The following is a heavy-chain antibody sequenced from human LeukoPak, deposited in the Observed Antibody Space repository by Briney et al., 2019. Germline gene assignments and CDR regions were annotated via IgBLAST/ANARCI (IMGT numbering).Heavy chain of an antibody. CDR3: ARLVIAMAGPHFDS. Sequence: SETLSLTCTVSGGSISSSSYYWGWIRQPPGKGLEWIGKINHSGSTNYNPSLKSRVTISLDTSKNQFSLKLTSVTAADTAVYYCARLVIAMAGPHFDSWGQGTLVTVSS. D-gene: IGHD6-19*01. CDR2: INHSGST. V-gene: IGHV4-39*07. CDR1: GGSISSSSYY. J-gene: IGHJ4*02.